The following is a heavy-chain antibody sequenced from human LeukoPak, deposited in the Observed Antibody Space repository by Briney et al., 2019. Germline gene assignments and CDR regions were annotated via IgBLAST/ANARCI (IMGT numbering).Heavy chain of an antibody. J-gene: IGHJ4*02. CDR2: VHLDGRT. D-gene: IGHD3-3*01. Sequence: PSETLSLTCGVSGGSVINTNWWTWVRPPPGKGLEWIGEVHLDGRTNYNPSLESRLTMSVDLSENQVSLKLTSVTAADTAVYYCAREGGFYRPLDYSGQGTLVTVSS. V-gene: IGHV4-4*02. CDR1: GGSVINTNW. CDR3: AREGGFYRPLDY.